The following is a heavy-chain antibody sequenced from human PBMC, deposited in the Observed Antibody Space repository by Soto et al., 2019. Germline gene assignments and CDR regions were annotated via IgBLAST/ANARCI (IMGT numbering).Heavy chain of an antibody. Sequence: SETLSLTCAVSGASLSTNNWWSWVRQSPGKGLEWIGEISHSGSTTDKSSLKSRVTISLDKPKNQFSLQLTSVTAADTAVYYCARGGSSSWPRLLHQWGQGTLVT. CDR2: ISHSGST. D-gene: IGHD6-13*01. CDR1: GASLSTNNW. CDR3: ARGGSSSWPRLLHQ. V-gene: IGHV4-4*02. J-gene: IGHJ1*01.